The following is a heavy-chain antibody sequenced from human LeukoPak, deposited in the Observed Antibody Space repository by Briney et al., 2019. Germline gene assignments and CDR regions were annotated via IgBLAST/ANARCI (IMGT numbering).Heavy chain of an antibody. CDR2: IYTSGCT. J-gene: IGHJ5*02. CDR1: GGSISSCY. V-gene: IGHV4-4*07. D-gene: IGHD3-22*01. Sequence: PSETLSLTCTFPGGSISSCYWSWIRQPAGKGLEWIGRIYTSGCTNYNPSLKSRVTMSVDTSKNQFSLKLSSVTAADTAVYYCARGVSYYYDSSGDQYNWFDPWGQGTLVTVSS. CDR3: ARGVSYYYDSSGDQYNWFDP.